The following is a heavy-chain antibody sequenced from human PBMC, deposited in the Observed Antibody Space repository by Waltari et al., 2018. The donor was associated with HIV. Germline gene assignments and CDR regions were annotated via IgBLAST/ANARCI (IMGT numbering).Heavy chain of an antibody. Sequence: EAQLLESGGGLVQPGGSLRLSCEASGFTFSSYGMTWVRQAPGKGLVWGSSITGSGSRGGYADSVKGRFTVSRDNSKNTLFLRMNSLGVEDTAVYRCAKAYYYDSRGDFVRVPHYDLWGQGTLVTVSS. V-gene: IGHV3-23*01. J-gene: IGHJ4*02. D-gene: IGHD3-22*01. CDR1: GFTFSSYG. CDR3: AKAYYYDSRGDFVRVPHYDL. CDR2: ITGSGSRG.